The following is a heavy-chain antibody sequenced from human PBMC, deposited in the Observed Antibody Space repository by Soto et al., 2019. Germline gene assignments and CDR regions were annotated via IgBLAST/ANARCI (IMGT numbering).Heavy chain of an antibody. CDR2: SFSNGDK. J-gene: IGHJ3*01. CDR1: GFSLTEPKTA. V-gene: IGHV2-26*01. Sequence: QVTLKESGPVLVKPSETLTLTCTVSGFSLTEPKTAVSWIRQPPGKALEWLAHSFSNGDKSYNSSLEHRLSISKDTSKGQGVLTLTDLDPADTATYYCARLVTSIAVRPAETRIVIRPNSFDFWGQGTTVTVSS. CDR3: ARLVTSIAVRPAETRIVIRPNSFDF. D-gene: IGHD6-6*01.